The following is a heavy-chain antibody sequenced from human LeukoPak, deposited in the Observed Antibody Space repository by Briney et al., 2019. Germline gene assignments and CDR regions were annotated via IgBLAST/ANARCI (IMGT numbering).Heavy chain of an antibody. J-gene: IGHJ6*03. CDR2: ISGSGGST. CDR1: GFNFSSYA. V-gene: IGHV3-23*01. CDR3: AKDATIFGVVSYYYYYMDV. D-gene: IGHD3-3*01. Sequence: GGSLRLSCAASGFNFSSYAMSWVRQAPGKGLEWVSAISGSGGSTYYADSVKGRFTISRDNSKNTLYLQMNSLRAEDTAVYYCAKDATIFGVVSYYYYYMDVWGKGTTVTVSS.